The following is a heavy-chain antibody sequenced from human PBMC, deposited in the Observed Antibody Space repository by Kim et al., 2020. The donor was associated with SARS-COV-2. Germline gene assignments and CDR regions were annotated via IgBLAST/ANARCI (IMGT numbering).Heavy chain of an antibody. J-gene: IGHJ4*02. CDR1: GFNLSTNG. CDR3: AKDTEAGYFDY. Sequence: GGSLRLSCAASGFNLSTNGMHWVRQAPGKGLEWVAIIWFDGRNKFYEDSVKGRFTTSRDMSKNTLYLQMNSLRVEDTAVYYCAKDTEAGYFDYWGQGTLVTVSS. D-gene: IGHD6-19*01. V-gene: IGHV3-33*03. CDR2: IWFDGRNK.